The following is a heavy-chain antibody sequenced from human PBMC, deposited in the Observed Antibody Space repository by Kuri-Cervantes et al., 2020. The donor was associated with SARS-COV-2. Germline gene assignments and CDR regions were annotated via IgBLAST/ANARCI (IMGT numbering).Heavy chain of an antibody. D-gene: IGHD6-19*01. V-gene: IGHV3-30*04. J-gene: IGHJ6*03. CDR3: ARDLVVSSGWDYYMDV. CDR1: GFTFNSYA. Sequence: GESLMISCAASGFTFNSYAMHWVRQAPGKGLEWVAVISYDGSNKYYADSVKGRFTISRDNSKNTLYLQMNSLRAEDTAVYYCARDLVVSSGWDYYMDVWGKGTTVTVSS. CDR2: ISYDGSNK.